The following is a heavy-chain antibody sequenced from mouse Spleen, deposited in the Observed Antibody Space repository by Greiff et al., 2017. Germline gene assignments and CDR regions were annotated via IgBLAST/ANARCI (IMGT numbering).Heavy chain of an antibody. D-gene: IGHD2-10*02. J-gene: IGHJ2*01. CDR3: ARREYGFDY. CDR1: GFTFSSYA. CDR2: ISSGGSYT. V-gene: IGHV5-9-1*01. Sequence: EVMLVESGGGLVKPGGSLKLSCAASGFTFSSYAMSWVRQTPEKRLEWVATISSGGSYTYYPDSVKGRFTISRDNAKNTLYLQMSSLRSEDTAMYYCARREYGFDYWGQGTTLTVSS.